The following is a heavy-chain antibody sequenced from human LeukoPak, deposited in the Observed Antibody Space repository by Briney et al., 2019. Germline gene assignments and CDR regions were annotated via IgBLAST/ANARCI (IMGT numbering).Heavy chain of an antibody. J-gene: IGHJ4*02. D-gene: IGHD4-23*01. V-gene: IGHV3-15*01. Sequence: GGSLRLSCAASGFTFSNAWMSWVRQAPGKGLEWVDRIKSKTDGGTTDYAAPVKGRFTISRDDSKNTLYLQMNSLKTEDTAVYYCTTDHTVAGLDYWGQGTLVTVSS. CDR1: GFTFSNAW. CDR2: IKSKTDGGTT. CDR3: TTDHTVAGLDY.